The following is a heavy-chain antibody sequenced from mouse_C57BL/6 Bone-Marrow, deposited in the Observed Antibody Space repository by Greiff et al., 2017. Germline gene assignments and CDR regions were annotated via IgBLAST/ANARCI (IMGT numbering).Heavy chain of an antibody. CDR3: ARDPCSEFAY. CDR2: ISDGGSYT. CDR1: GFTFSSSA. V-gene: IGHV5-4*01. Sequence: EVPLVESGGGLVKPGGSLKLSCAASGFTFSSSAMSWVRQTPEKRLEWVANISDGGSYTYYTDNVKGRFTFPRDNAKNNLYLQMSHLKSEDTAMYCCARDPCSEFAYWGQGTLVTVSA. J-gene: IGHJ3*01.